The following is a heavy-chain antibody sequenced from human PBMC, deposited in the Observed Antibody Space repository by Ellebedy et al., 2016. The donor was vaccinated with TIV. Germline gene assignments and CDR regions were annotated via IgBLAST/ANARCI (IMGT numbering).Heavy chain of an antibody. CDR2: IKSKTDGGTT. D-gene: IGHD3-10*01. V-gene: IGHV3-15*07. CDR3: TEGFGELSGFDP. Sequence: GGSLRLSCAASGFTFSNAWMNWVRQAPGKGLEWVGRIKSKTDGGTTDYAAPVKGRFTISRDDSKNTLYLQMNSLKTEDTAVYYCTEGFGELSGFDPWGQGTLVTVSS. CDR1: GFTFSNAW. J-gene: IGHJ5*02.